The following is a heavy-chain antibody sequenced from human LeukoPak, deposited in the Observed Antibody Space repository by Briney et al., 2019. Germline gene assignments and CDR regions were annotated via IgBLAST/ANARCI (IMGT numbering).Heavy chain of an antibody. CDR3: ARPFGSGTYYQFDL. J-gene: IGHJ4*02. CDR1: GFXFSSYW. V-gene: IGHV3-7*04. Sequence: PGGSLRLSCAASGFXFSSYWISWVRQAPGKGLEWVANIKGDGSDKYYLDSLKGRFTVSRDNAKNSLYLQVNSLRADDTAVYYCARPFGSGTYYQFDLWGQGTLVTVSS. CDR2: IKGDGSDK. D-gene: IGHD3-10*01.